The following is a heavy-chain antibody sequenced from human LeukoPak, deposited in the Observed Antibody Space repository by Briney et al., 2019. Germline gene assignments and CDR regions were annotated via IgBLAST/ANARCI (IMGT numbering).Heavy chain of an antibody. CDR3: ARSVVVVAATDWYFDL. D-gene: IGHD2-15*01. CDR1: GYSISSDYY. CDR2: IFHSGTT. Sequence: SETLSLTCAVSGYSISSDYYWGWIRQPPGTGLEWIGSIFHSGTTYYNPSLKSRVTLSVDMSKNQFSLKLSSVTAADTAVYYCARSVVVVAATDWYFDLWGRGTLVTVSS. J-gene: IGHJ2*01. V-gene: IGHV4-38-2*01.